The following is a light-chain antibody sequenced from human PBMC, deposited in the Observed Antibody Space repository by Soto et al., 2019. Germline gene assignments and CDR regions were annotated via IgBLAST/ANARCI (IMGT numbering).Light chain of an antibody. CDR2: DAS. Sequence: DIQLTQSPSFLSASVGDRVTITCRASQGISSYLAWYQQKPGKAPKLLVYDASTLQSAVPSRFSGSGSGTEFTLTISSLQPEDFATYYCQHHNSHPPYTFGRGTKLEIK. CDR1: QGISSY. CDR3: QHHNSHPPYT. V-gene: IGKV1-9*01. J-gene: IGKJ2*01.